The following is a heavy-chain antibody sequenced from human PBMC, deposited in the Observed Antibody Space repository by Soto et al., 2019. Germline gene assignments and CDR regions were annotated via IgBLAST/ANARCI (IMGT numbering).Heavy chain of an antibody. D-gene: IGHD2-15*01. J-gene: IGHJ6*03. V-gene: IGHV1-46*03. Sequence: RASVKVSCKASGYTFTSYYMHWVRQAPGQGLEWMGIINPSGGSTSYAQKFQGRVTMTRDTSTSTVYMELSSLRSEDTAVYYCASDAMVDIVVMVAAGYYMDVWGKGTTVTVSS. CDR2: INPSGGST. CDR1: GYTFTSYY. CDR3: ASDAMVDIVVMVAAGYYMDV.